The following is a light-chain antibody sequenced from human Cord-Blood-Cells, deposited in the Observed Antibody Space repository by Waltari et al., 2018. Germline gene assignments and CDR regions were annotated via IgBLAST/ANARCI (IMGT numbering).Light chain of an antibody. CDR3: QQRSNWPLT. Sequence: EIVLTQSQATLSLSPGERATLSCRASQSVSSYLAWYQQNPGQAPRLLIYDASNRATGIPARFSGSGSGTDFTLTISSLEPEDFAGYYCQQRSNWPLTFVGGTKVEIK. CDR2: DAS. CDR1: QSVSSY. V-gene: IGKV3-11*01. J-gene: IGKJ4*01.